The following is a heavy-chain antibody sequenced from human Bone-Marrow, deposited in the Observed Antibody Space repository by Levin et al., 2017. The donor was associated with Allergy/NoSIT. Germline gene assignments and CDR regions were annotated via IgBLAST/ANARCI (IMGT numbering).Heavy chain of an antibody. CDR1: GGSFTDYS. D-gene: IGHD4-17*01. Sequence: SVKVSCKVSGGSFTDYSISWVRQAPGLGLEWMGGITPIFETAYFAENLQGRVTITADRSATTVYMELSSLRPEDTAIYYCARANADYGDYGKDPTSYFDYWGQGTLVTVSS. J-gene: IGHJ4*02. CDR2: ITPIFETA. V-gene: IGHV1-69*06. CDR3: ARANADYGDYGKDPTSYFDY.